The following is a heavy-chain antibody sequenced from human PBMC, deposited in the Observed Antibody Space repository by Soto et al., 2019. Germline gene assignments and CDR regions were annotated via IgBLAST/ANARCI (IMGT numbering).Heavy chain of an antibody. CDR2: ISAYNGNT. J-gene: IGHJ4*02. CDR3: GRDWVPRPILTSAFDY. CDR1: GYTFTSYG. D-gene: IGHD3-9*01. Sequence: ASVKVSCKASGYTFTSYGISWVRQAPGQGLEWMGWISAYNGNTNYAQKLQGRVTMTTDTSTSTAYMELRSLRSDDTAVYYCGRDWVPRPILTSAFDYGGQGTLVTVSS. V-gene: IGHV1-18*01.